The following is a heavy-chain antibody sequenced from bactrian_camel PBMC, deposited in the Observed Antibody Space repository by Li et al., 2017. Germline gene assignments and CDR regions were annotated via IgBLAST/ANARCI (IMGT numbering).Heavy chain of an antibody. CDR3: AANPGRPAGCTFQEGRYSY. CDR2: INKDDMDA. Sequence: VQLVESGGGSVQPGGSLRLSCLVSTDNLRRFFGDYAMGWFRQAPGEEREGLAIINKDDMDAYAASAKGRFTISKDKGQNSLILQMNDLKPEDTAMYFCAANPGRPAGCTFQEGRYSYWGQGTQVTVS. J-gene: IGHJ4*01. D-gene: IGHD1*01. V-gene: IGHV3S31*01. CDR1: TDNLRRFFGDYA.